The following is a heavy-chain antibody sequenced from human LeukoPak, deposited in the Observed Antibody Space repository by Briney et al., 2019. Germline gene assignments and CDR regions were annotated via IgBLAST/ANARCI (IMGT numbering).Heavy chain of an antibody. D-gene: IGHD3-9*01. CDR3: TTEYYDILTGYFPIDY. CDR1: GFPFSNAW. V-gene: IGHV3-15*01. CDR2: IKSKTDGGTT. Sequence: GGSLRLSCAASGFPFSNAWMSWVRQAPGKGLEWVGRIKSKTDGGTTDYAAPVKGRFTISRDDSKNTLYLQMNSLKTEDTAVYYCTTEYYDILTGYFPIDYWGQGTLVTVSS. J-gene: IGHJ4*02.